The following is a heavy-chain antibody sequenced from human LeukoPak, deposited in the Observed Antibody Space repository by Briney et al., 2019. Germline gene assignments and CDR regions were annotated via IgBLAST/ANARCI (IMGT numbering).Heavy chain of an antibody. CDR1: GYSISSGYY. J-gene: IGHJ2*01. V-gene: IGHV4-38-2*02. Sequence: SETLYLTCTVSGYSISSGYYWGWIRQPPGKGLEWIGSIYHSGSTYYNPSLKSRVTISVDTSKNQFSLKLSSVTAADTAVYYCARVYYSSSYDYWYFDLWGRGTLVTVSS. CDR3: ARVYYSSSYDYWYFDL. D-gene: IGHD6-13*01. CDR2: IYHSGST.